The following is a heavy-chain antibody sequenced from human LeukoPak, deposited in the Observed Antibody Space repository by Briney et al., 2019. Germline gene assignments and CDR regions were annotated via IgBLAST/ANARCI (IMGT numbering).Heavy chain of an antibody. J-gene: IGHJ4*02. D-gene: IGHD3-10*01. CDR1: GFTFSSYS. V-gene: IGHV3-21*01. Sequence: PGGSLRLSCAASGFTFSSYSMNWVRQAPGKGLEWVSSISSSSSYIYYADSVKGRFTISRDNAKNSLYLQMNSLRAEDTAVYYCARDREITMVRGVIIAAGIDYWGQGTLVTVSS. CDR3: ARDREITMVRGVIIAAGIDY. CDR2: ISSSSSYI.